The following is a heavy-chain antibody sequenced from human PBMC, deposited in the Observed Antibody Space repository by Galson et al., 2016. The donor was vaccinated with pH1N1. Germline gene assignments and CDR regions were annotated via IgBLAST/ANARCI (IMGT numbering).Heavy chain of an antibody. CDR2: VFASGNT. Sequence: TLSLTCTVSGGSIGGGYYIWTWIRQPAGKGLEWIGRVFASGNTNYNPSLKGRVTISLDTSKSQFSLKLSSVTAADTAVYYCARARPTWDRLADAFDIWGQGTVVTVSS. V-gene: IGHV4-61*02. CDR1: GGSIGGGYYI. D-gene: IGHD1-26*01. CDR3: ARARPTWDRLADAFDI. J-gene: IGHJ3*02.